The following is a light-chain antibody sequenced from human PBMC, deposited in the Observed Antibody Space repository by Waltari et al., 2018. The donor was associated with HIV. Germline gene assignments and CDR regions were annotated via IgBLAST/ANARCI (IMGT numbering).Light chain of an antibody. CDR3: SSYTTFNTII. J-gene: IGLJ2*01. Sequence: QSALTQPASVSGSPGQSITISCAGTGAEVGAYNYVAWYQKLPDTVPKLIIYDVASRPSGVSDRFSGSKSGNTAYLTISGLQAEDAGDYYCSSYTTFNTIIFGGGTKLTVL. CDR2: DVA. CDR1: GAEVGAYNY. V-gene: IGLV2-14*03.